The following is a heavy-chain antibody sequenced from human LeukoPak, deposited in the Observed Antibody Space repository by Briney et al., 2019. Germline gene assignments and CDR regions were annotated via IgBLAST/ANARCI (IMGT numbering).Heavy chain of an antibody. D-gene: IGHD3-22*01. Sequence: PSETLSLTCAVYGGSFSGYYWSWIRQPPGKGLEWIGEINHSGSTNYNPSLKSRVTISVDTSKNQFSLKLSSVTAADTAVYYCARALGHYDSRGNLDYWGQGTLVTVSS. CDR2: INHSGST. CDR3: ARALGHYDSRGNLDY. V-gene: IGHV4-34*01. J-gene: IGHJ4*02. CDR1: GGSFSGYY.